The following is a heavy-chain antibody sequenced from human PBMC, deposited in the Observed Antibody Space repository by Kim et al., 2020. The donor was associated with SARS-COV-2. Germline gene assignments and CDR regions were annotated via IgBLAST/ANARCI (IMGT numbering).Heavy chain of an antibody. D-gene: IGHD3-22*01. CDR3: TRGLHYYDSSGYYYGWGFDY. V-gene: IGHV3-49*03. CDR1: GFTFGDYV. J-gene: IGHJ4*02. Sequence: GGSLRLSCTASGFTFGDYVMSWFRQAPGKGLEWVGFIRSKVYGGTTEYVASVKGRFTISRDDSKSIAYLQMNSLKTEDTAVYYCTRGLHYYDSSGYYYGWGFDYWGQGTLVTVSS. CDR2: IRSKVYGGTT.